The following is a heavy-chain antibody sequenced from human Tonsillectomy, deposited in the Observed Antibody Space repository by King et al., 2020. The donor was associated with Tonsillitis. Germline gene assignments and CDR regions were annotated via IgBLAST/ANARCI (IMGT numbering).Heavy chain of an antibody. Sequence: VQLVESGGGVVRPGGSLRLSCAASGFTFGDYGMSWVRQAPGKGLEWVSGINWNGGSTGYADSVKGRFTISRDNAKKSLYLQMNSLRAEDTALYYCARVQSSPYYDILTGENDDYYYGMDVWGQGTTVTVSS. CDR2: INWNGGST. CDR1: GFTFGDYG. J-gene: IGHJ6*02. V-gene: IGHV3-20*04. D-gene: IGHD3-9*01. CDR3: ARVQSSPYYDILTGENDDYYYGMDV.